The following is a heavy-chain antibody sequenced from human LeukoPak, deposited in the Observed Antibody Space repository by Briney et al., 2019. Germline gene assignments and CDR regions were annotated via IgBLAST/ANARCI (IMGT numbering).Heavy chain of an antibody. D-gene: IGHD3-22*01. Sequence: ASVKVSCKASGYTFSSYHIAWVRQAPGQGLEWMGWIRGYNGDTNYAQNFQGRVTMTTDTSTSTAYMELRSLRSDDTAVYFCARTGYYYDSSGYYYFDYWGQGTLVTVSS. J-gene: IGHJ4*02. V-gene: IGHV1-18*01. CDR2: IRGYNGDT. CDR3: ARTGYYYDSSGYYYFDY. CDR1: GYTFSSYH.